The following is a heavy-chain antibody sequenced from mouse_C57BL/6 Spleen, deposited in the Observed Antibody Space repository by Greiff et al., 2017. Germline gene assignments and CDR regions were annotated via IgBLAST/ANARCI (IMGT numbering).Heavy chain of an antibody. V-gene: IGHV1-26*01. Sequence: VQLQQSGPELVKPGASVKISCKASGYTFTDYYMNWVKQSHGKSLEWIGDINPNNGGTSYNQKFKGKATLTVDKSSSTAYMELRSLTSEDSAVYYCARFDDRDYWGQGTTLTVSS. J-gene: IGHJ2*01. D-gene: IGHD2-3*01. CDR2: INPNNGGT. CDR3: ARFDDRDY. CDR1: GYTFTDYY.